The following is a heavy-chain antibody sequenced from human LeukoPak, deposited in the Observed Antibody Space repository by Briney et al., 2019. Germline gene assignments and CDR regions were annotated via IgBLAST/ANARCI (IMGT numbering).Heavy chain of an antibody. V-gene: IGHV3-30*01. D-gene: IGHD6-13*01. CDR1: GFTFSSYA. J-gene: IGHJ4*02. CDR2: ISYDGSNK. CDR3: ARGYSSSWYTPTSY. Sequence: PGRSLRLSCAASGFTFSSYAMHWVRQAPGKGLEWVAVISYDGSNKYYADSVKGRFTISRDNSKNTLYLQMNSLRAEDTAVYYCARGYSSSWYTPTSYWGQGTLVTVSS.